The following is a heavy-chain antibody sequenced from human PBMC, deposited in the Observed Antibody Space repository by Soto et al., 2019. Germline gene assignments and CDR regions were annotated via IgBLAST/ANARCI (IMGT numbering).Heavy chain of an antibody. J-gene: IGHJ4*02. Sequence: GASVKVSCKASGYTFTSYGISWVRQAPGQGLEWMGWISAYKRSTNYVEKFQGRVTMTTDTSTSTAYMELRSLTSDDTAVYYCARDYKTSWYYFDYWGQGTLVTVSS. V-gene: IGHV1-18*01. CDR3: ARDYKTSWYYFDY. D-gene: IGHD2-2*01. CDR2: ISAYKRST. CDR1: GYTFTSYG.